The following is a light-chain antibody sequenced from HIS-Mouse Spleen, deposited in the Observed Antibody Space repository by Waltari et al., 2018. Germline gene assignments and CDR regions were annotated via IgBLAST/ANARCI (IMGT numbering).Light chain of an antibody. CDR3: CSYAGSSTWV. V-gene: IGLV2-23*02. CDR1: SSDVGSYNL. Sequence: QSALTQPASVSGSPGQSITISCTGTSSDVGSYNLVSWYQPPPGKAPKLMIYEVSKLPSWVSNRFAVCKSGNTASLTISGLQAEDEADYYCCSYAGSSTWVFGGGTKLTVL. CDR2: EVS. J-gene: IGLJ3*02.